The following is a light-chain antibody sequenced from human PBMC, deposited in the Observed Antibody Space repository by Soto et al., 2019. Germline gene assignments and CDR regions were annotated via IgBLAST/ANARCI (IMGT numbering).Light chain of an antibody. CDR3: SSYAASNNYV. Sequence: QPALTQPPSASGAPGQSVTISCTGTSRDVGGYNYVSWYQQHPGKAPKLMIYEVSKRPSGVPDRFSGCKSGNTASLTVSGLQAEDEADYYCSSYAASNNYVFGTGTKVTVL. V-gene: IGLV2-8*01. J-gene: IGLJ1*01. CDR1: SRDVGGYNY. CDR2: EVS.